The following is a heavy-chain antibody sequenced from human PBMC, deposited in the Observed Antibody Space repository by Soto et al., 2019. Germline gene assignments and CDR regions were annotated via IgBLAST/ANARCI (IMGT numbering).Heavy chain of an antibody. CDR2: IIPILGTA. J-gene: IGHJ6*02. Sequence: QVQLVQSGAEVKKPGSSVKVSCKASGGTFTTYSITWVRQAPGQGLEWIGGIIPILGTANYAQKSQGRVTVTAAESTGTAYIEVSSLRSEDTAVYYFARGSKSYFNYYGLDVWGPGTTVTVSS. CDR1: GGTFTTYS. CDR3: ARGSKSYFNYYGLDV. V-gene: IGHV1-69*12.